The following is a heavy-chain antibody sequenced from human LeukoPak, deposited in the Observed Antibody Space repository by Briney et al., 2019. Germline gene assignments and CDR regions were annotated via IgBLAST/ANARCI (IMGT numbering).Heavy chain of an antibody. Sequence: GGSLRLSCAASGFTFSDYYMSWIRQAPGKGLEWVANINQDGSKKDHVDSVKGRFTISRDNAKKTLYLQMDSLRTDDTAVYYCTTDRGYSTLDDWGQGTLVTVSS. CDR1: GFTFSDYY. V-gene: IGHV3-7*01. CDR3: TTDRGYSTLDD. D-gene: IGHD3-10*01. CDR2: INQDGSKK. J-gene: IGHJ4*02.